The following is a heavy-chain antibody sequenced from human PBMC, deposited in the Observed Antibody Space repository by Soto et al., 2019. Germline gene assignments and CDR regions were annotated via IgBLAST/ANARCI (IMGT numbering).Heavy chain of an antibody. Sequence: QVQLQESGPGLVKPSQTLSLTCTVSGGSISSGDYYWSWIRQPPGKGLEWIGHIYHSGRSYNNPSLKSRVTISVDSSKNRFSLKLSSVTAADTAVYYCARERGSGYYYDGGGGVESWGQGTLVTVSS. V-gene: IGHV4-30-4*01. J-gene: IGHJ4*02. CDR2: IYHSGRS. CDR1: GGSISSGDYY. CDR3: ARERGSGYYYDGGGGVES. D-gene: IGHD3-22*01.